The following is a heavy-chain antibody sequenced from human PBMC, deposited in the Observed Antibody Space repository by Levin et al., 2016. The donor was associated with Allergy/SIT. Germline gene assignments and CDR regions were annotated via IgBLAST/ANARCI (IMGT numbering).Heavy chain of an antibody. D-gene: IGHD5-18*01. CDR1: GGSISSYY. V-gene: IGHV4-59*08. CDR2: IYYSGST. CDR3: ARHEDTAMTEI. Sequence: SETLSLTCTVSGGSISSYYWSWIRQPPGKGLEWIGYIYYSGSTNYNPSLKSRVTISVDTSKNQFSLKLSSVTAADTAVYYCARHEDTAMTEIWGQGTMVTVSS. J-gene: IGHJ3*02.